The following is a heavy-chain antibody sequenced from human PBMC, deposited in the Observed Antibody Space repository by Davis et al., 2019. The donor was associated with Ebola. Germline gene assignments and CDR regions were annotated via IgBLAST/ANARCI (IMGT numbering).Heavy chain of an antibody. CDR3: ARDRGYSGSYYIDY. J-gene: IGHJ4*02. V-gene: IGHV4-59*01. D-gene: IGHD1-26*01. CDR1: GGSISSYY. Sequence: SETLSLTCTVSGGSISSYYWSWIRQPPGKGLEWIGYIYYSGSTNYNPSLKSRVTISVDTSKNQFSLKLSSVTAADTAVYYCARDRGYSGSYYIDYWGQGTLVTVSS. CDR2: IYYSGST.